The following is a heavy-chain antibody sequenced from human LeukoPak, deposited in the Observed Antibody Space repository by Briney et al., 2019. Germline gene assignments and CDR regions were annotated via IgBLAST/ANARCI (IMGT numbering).Heavy chain of an antibody. CDR3: ARDRAVTDGHFDY. Sequence: SETLSLTCTVSGGSLSSYYWSWIRQPAGKGPEWIGRIYPSGSTDYNPSLQSRVTMSVDTSKNQFSLKLSSVTAADTAVYYCARDRAVTDGHFDYWGQGTLVTVSS. V-gene: IGHV4-4*07. CDR1: GGSLSSYY. D-gene: IGHD4-17*01. CDR2: IYPSGST. J-gene: IGHJ4*02.